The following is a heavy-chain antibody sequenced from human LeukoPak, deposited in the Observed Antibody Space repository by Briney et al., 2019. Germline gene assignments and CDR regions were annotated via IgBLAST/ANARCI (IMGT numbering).Heavy chain of an antibody. J-gene: IGHJ4*02. Sequence: GGSLRLSCAASGFTFSSYAMSWVRQAPGKGLEWVSAISGSGGSTYYADSVKGRYTISRDNSKNTLYLQMNSLRAEDTAVYYCAKLPSGSSGSPLDYWGQGTLVTVSS. D-gene: IGHD6-19*01. V-gene: IGHV3-23*01. CDR3: AKLPSGSSGSPLDY. CDR1: GFTFSSYA. CDR2: ISGSGGST.